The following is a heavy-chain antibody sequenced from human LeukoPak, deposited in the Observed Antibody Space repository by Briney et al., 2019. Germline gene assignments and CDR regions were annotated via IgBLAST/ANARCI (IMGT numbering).Heavy chain of an antibody. J-gene: IGHJ4*02. D-gene: IGHD1-1*01. Sequence: ASVKVSCKASGYTFTSYGISWVRQAPGQGLEWMGWISAYNGNTNYAQKLQGRVTMTTDTSTSTAYMELRSLRSDDTAVYYCARDGSEYNWNDLGTFDYWGQGTLVTVTS. CDR2: ISAYNGNT. CDR1: GYTFTSYG. CDR3: ARDGSEYNWNDLGTFDY. V-gene: IGHV1-18*01.